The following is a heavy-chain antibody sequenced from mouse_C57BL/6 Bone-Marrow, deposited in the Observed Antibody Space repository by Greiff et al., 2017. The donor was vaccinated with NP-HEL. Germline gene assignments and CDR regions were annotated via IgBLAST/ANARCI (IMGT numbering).Heavy chain of an antibody. CDR3: AREGGDYGSSFTYAMDY. D-gene: IGHD1-1*01. CDR2: INPSSGYT. V-gene: IGHV1-7*01. Sequence: QVQLQQSGAELAKPGASVKLSCKASGYTFTSYWMHWVKQRPGQGLEWIGYINPSSGYTKYNQKFKDKATLTADKSSSTAYLQLSSLTSEDSAVYFCAREGGDYGSSFTYAMDYWGQGTSVTVSS. J-gene: IGHJ4*01. CDR1: GYTFTSYW.